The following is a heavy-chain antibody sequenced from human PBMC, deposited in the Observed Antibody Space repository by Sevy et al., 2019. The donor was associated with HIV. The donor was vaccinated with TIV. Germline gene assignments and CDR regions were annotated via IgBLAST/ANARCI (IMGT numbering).Heavy chain of an antibody. Sequence: GESLKISCTASGFSFSSAWMSWVPQATGKGLECVGRIKSEFDGGAIDYAAPVKGRFSISREDSKNTVYLQMNSLKTEDTAVYYCITDPAYRGYDEEVINYYFYGMDVWGQGTTVTVSS. CDR2: IKSEFDGGAI. CDR1: GFSFSSAW. V-gene: IGHV3-15*01. J-gene: IGHJ6*02. D-gene: IGHD5-12*01. CDR3: ITDPAYRGYDEEVINYYFYGMDV.